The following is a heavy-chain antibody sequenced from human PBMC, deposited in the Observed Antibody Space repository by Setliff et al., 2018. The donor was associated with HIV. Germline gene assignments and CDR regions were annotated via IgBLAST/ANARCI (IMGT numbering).Heavy chain of an antibody. V-gene: IGHV4-34*01. CDR1: GGSFSGYY. D-gene: IGHD3-10*01. Sequence: LSLTCAVYGGSFSGYYWSWIRQPPGKGLEWIGEINHSGSTNYNPSLKSRVTISVDTSKNQFSLKLSSVTAADTAVYYCARVGRDYYGSNWFDPWGQGTLVTVSS. J-gene: IGHJ5*02. CDR2: INHSGST. CDR3: ARVGRDYYGSNWFDP.